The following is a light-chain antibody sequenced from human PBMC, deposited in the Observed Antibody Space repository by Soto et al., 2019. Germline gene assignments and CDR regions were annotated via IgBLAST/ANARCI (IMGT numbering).Light chain of an antibody. CDR1: ESIINH. CDR2: AAS. Sequence: DIQMTQSPSSLSASVQYRVIITCRASESIINHLNWYQQKPGKAPKLLIFAASSLQSGVPSRFSGSRSGPDFTLTISSLQPEDFQTYYCQQSYSSPPTFGQGTTVDTK. CDR3: QQSYSSPPT. V-gene: IGKV1-39*01. J-gene: IGKJ1*01.